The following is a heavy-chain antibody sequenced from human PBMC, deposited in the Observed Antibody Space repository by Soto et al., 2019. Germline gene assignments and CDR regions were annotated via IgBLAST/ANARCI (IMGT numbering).Heavy chain of an antibody. J-gene: IGHJ4*02. D-gene: IGHD3-10*01. CDR3: ARDVDYYGSGSPYYFDY. CDR2: IIPIFGTA. CDR1: GGTFSSYA. V-gene: IGHV1-69*06. Sequence: QVQLVQSGAEVKKPGSSVKVSCKASGGTFSSYAISWVRQAPGQGLEWMGGIIPIFGTANYAQKFQGRVMITADKSTSTAYMELSSLRSEDTAVYYCARDVDYYGSGSPYYFDYWGQGTLVTVSS.